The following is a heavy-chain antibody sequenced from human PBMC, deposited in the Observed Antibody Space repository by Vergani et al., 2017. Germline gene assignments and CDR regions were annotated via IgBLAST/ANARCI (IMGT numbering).Heavy chain of an antibody. CDR1: GFTFSNAW. V-gene: IGHV3-15*01. J-gene: IGHJ4*02. CDR2: IKSKTDGGTT. Sequence: EVQLVESGGGLVKPGGSLRLSCAASGFTFSNAWMSWVRQAPGKGLEWVGRIKSKTDGGTTYYAAPVKGRFTISRDDSKNTLYLQMNSLKTEDTAVYYCTTDWYYYDSSGYAYYYFDYWGQGTLVTVSS. CDR3: TTDWYYYDSSGYAYYYFDY. D-gene: IGHD3-22*01.